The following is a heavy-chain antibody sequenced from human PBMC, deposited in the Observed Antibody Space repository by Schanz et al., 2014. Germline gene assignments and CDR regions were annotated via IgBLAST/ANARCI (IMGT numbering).Heavy chain of an antibody. V-gene: IGHV4-4*02. J-gene: IGHJ5*02. CDR2: IYHSGST. CDR1: CGSISSSNW. CDR3: ARRSVSPSGTSYGYVVAWFDP. Sequence: QVQLQESGPGLVKPSGTLSLTRAVSCGSISSSNWWSWVRQPPGKGLEWIGEIYHSGSTNYKPSLKSRVTRSANTDKTQSSLNVGSVPAADTAVYYCARRSVSPSGTSYGYVVAWFDPWGQGTLVTVSS. D-gene: IGHD5-18*01.